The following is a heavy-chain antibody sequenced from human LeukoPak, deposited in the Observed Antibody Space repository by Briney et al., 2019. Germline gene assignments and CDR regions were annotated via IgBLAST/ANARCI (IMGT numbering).Heavy chain of an antibody. CDR3: ARKYCSSVSCSYGFDI. V-gene: IGHV4-34*01. Sequence: SETLSLNCAVYVETLSGYYWNWIRQSPGKGLEWIGEVSHGGSTNYNPSLESRVTISVDTSKNQFSLKMTSVTAADTAVYFCARKYCSSVSCSYGFDIWGQGTMVIVSS. CDR1: VETLSGYY. CDR2: VSHGGST. J-gene: IGHJ3*02. D-gene: IGHD2-2*01.